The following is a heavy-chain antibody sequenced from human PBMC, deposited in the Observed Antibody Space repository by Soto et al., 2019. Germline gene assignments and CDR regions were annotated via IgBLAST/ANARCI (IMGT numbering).Heavy chain of an antibody. V-gene: IGHV1-18*01. CDR2: ITTDKGKT. J-gene: IGHJ4*02. CDR1: GYSFTSYG. Sequence: GESLKISCKGSGYSFTSYGISWVRQAPGQGLEWMGWITTDKGKTTYAQKFQGRVTMTTDTSTSTAYMELRSLRSDDTAVYYCATRSPALDYWGQGPLVTVSS. CDR3: ATRSPALDY.